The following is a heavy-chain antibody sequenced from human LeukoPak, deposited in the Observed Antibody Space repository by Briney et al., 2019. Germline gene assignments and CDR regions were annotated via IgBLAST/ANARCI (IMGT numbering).Heavy chain of an antibody. V-gene: IGHV1-18*01. Sequence: ASVKVSCKASGYTFTNYTLNWVRQAPGQGLEWMGWVSAYNGNTKLAQKFQGRVTMTTDTSATTAYLEVRSLRSDDTAVYFCARENLPYYDFWSGYSTSLDYWGQGTLVTVSS. CDR1: GYTFTNYT. D-gene: IGHD3-3*01. J-gene: IGHJ4*02. CDR3: ARENLPYYDFWSGYSTSLDY. CDR2: VSAYNGNT.